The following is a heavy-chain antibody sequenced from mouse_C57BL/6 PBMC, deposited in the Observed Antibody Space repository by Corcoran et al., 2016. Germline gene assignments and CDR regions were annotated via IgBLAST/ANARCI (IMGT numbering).Heavy chain of an antibody. J-gene: IGHJ1*03. Sequence: EVQLQQSGPELVKPGASVKISCKASGYTFTDYSMNWVKQSHGKSLEWIGDINPNNGGTSYNQKFKGKATLTVDKSSSTAYMELRSLTSEDSAVYYCARPLWYFDVWGTGTTVTASS. CDR1: GYTFTDYS. CDR2: INPNNGGT. CDR3: ARPLWYFDV. V-gene: IGHV1-26*01.